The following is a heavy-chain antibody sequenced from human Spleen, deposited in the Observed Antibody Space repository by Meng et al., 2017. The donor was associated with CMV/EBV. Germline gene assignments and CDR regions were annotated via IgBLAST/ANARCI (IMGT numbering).Heavy chain of an antibody. J-gene: IGHJ5*02. CDR1: GGSVSSGSYY. D-gene: IGHD6-6*01. CDR3: ARDMYSSSSGWFDP. V-gene: IGHV4-61*01. Sequence: SETLSLTCTVPGGSVSSGSYYWSWIRQPPGKGLEWIGYIYYSGSTNYNPSLKSRVTISVDTSKNQFSLKLSSVTAADTAVYYCARDMYSSSSGWFDPWGQGTLVTVSS. CDR2: IYYSGST.